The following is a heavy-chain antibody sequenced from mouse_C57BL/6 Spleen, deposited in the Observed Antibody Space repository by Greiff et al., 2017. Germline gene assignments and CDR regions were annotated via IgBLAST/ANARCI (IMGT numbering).Heavy chain of an antibody. D-gene: IGHD2-5*01. V-gene: IGHV5-9-1*02. CDR1: GFTFSSYA. CDR2: ISSGGDYI. CDR3: TREDYSNYVFAY. Sequence: EVMLVESGEGLVKPGGSLKLSCAASGFTFSSYAMSWVRQTPEKRLEWVAYISSGGDYIYYADTVKGRFTISRDNARNTLYLQMSSLKSEDTAMYYCTREDYSNYVFAYWGQGTLVTVSA. J-gene: IGHJ3*01.